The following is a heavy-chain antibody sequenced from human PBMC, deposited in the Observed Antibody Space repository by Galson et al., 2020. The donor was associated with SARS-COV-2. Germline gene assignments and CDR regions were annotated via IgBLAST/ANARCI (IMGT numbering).Heavy chain of an antibody. CDR2: IGTGDGAP. J-gene: IGHJ4*02. V-gene: IGHV3-23*01. D-gene: IGHD1-26*01. CDR1: GFMFDNYA. CDR3: AKFALNTWDHIVSLDF. Sequence: GGSLRLSCEVSGFMFDNYAMTWVRQAPGKGLDWVSSIGTGDGAPYYTDAVTGRFTISRDNSENMLYLQIHSLRAEDTAVYYCAKFALNTWDHIVSLDFWGQGTLVTVSS.